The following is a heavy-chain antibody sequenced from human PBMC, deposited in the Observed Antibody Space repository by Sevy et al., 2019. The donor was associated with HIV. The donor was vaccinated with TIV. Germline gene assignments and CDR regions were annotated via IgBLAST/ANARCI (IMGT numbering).Heavy chain of an antibody. J-gene: IGHJ5*02. D-gene: IGHD2-2*01. CDR1: GFTFSSYE. V-gene: IGHV3-48*03. CDR2: ISSSGTTI. CDR3: ARVGGCSSTSCFAYWFDP. Sequence: GGSLRLSCAASGFTFSSYEMNWVRQAPGKGLQWVSYISSSGTTIYYVDSVKGRFTISRDNAKNSLYLQMNSLRAEDTAVYYCARVGGCSSTSCFAYWFDPWGQGTLVTVSS.